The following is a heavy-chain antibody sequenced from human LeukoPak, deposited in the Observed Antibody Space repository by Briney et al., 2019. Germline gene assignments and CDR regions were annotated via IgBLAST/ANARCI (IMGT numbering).Heavy chain of an antibody. CDR1: GFTYRRYS. J-gene: IGHJ4*02. CDR2: ISSGSDYL. V-gene: IGHV3-21*01. D-gene: IGHD2-2*01. Sequence: GGSLRLSCVASGFTYRRYSMNWVCQAPGKGLEWVSTISSGSDYLYHADSVRGRFTISRDNARNSLFPQMDDLRAEDTALYYCARDLSSGMPGGFDYWGQGILVTVSS. CDR3: ARDLSSGMPGGFDY.